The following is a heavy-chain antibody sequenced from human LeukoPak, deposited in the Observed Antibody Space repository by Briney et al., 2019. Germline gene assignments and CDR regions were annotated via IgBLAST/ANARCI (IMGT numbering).Heavy chain of an antibody. CDR1: GFTFSSYE. J-gene: IGHJ6*03. V-gene: IGHV3-48*03. Sequence: PGGSLRLSCAASGFTFSSYEMNWVRQAPGKGLEWVSYISSSGSTTYYADSVKGRFTISRDNAKNSLYLQMNSLRAEDTAVYYCARDRLVSSGWYYMDVWGKGTTVTVSS. CDR2: ISSSGSTT. CDR3: ARDRLVSSGWYYMDV. D-gene: IGHD3-22*01.